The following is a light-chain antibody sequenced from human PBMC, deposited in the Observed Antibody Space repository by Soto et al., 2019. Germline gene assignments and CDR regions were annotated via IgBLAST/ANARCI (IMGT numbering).Light chain of an antibody. V-gene: IGKV3-20*01. CDR3: QQYGSLPYT. CDR2: GAS. CDR1: QSVSSSY. Sequence: EIVLTQSPGTLSLSPGERATLSCRASQSVSSSYLAWYQQKPGQAPRLLIYGASARAIGIPDRFSGSGSGTDFTLTISRLEPEDFAVYYCQQYGSLPYTLGQGTNLEI. J-gene: IGKJ2*01.